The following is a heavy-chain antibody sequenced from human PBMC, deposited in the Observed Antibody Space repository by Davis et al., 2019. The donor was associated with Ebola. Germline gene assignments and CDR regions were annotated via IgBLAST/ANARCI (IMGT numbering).Heavy chain of an antibody. CDR2: INPNSGGT. D-gene: IGHD1-26*01. CDR1: GYTFTGYY. J-gene: IGHJ4*02. Sequence: ASVKVSCKASGYTFTGYYMHWVRQAPGQGFEWMGWINPNSGGTNYAQKFQGRVTMTRDTSISTAYMELSRLRSDDTAVYYCARQRRKVGAIVDYFDYWGQGTLVTVSS. V-gene: IGHV1-2*02. CDR3: ARQRRKVGAIVDYFDY.